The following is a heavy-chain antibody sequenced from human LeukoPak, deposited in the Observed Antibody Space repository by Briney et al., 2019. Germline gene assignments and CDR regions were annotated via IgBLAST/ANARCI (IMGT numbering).Heavy chain of an antibody. CDR3: AREAHPPGIAAAGMDY. J-gene: IGHJ4*02. D-gene: IGHD6-13*01. CDR1: GGSISSYY. Sequence: SETLSLTCTVSGGSISSYYWSWIRQPPGKGLEWIGYIYYSGSTNYNPSLKSRVTISVDTSKNQFSLKLSSVTAADTAVYYCAREAHPPGIAAAGMDYWGQGTLVTVSS. V-gene: IGHV4-59*12. CDR2: IYYSGST.